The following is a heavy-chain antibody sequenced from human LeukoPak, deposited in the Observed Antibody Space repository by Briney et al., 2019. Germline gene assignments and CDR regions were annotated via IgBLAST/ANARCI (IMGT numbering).Heavy chain of an antibody. CDR1: GYTFTGYY. J-gene: IGHJ6*02. CDR3: ARDRKVGATLDYYYYYGMDV. V-gene: IGHV1-18*04. Sequence: ASVKVSCKASGYTFTGYYMHWVRQAPGQGLEWMGWISAYNGNTNYAQKLQGRVTMTTDTSTSTAYMELRSLRSDDTAVYYCARDRKVGATLDYYYYYGMDVWGQGTTVTVSS. D-gene: IGHD1-26*01. CDR2: ISAYNGNT.